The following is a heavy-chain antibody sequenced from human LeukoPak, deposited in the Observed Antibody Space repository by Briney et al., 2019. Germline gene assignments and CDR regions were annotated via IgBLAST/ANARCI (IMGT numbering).Heavy chain of an antibody. D-gene: IGHD4-11*01. J-gene: IGHJ4*01. Sequence: TGESLKIFCKGSGYSFATYWIGWVRQMPGKGLEWMGVIYPGDSDTRYSPSFQGQVTISADKSISTAYLQWSSLKASDTAMYYCARPTGLRFFDYWGQGTLVTVSS. CDR3: ARPTGLRFFDY. CDR1: GYSFATYW. CDR2: IYPGDSDT. V-gene: IGHV5-51*01.